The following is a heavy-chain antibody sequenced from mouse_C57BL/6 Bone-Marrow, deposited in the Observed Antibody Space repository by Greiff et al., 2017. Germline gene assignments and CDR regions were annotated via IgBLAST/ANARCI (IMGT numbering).Heavy chain of an antibody. CDR2: IDPENGDT. CDR1: GFNIKDDY. CDR3: TYFTTVAVRYYFDY. J-gene: IGHJ2*01. Sequence: VQLQQSGAELVRPGASVKLSCTASGFNIKDDYMHWVKQRPEQGLEWIGWIDPENGDTEYASKFQGKAPITADTSSNTAYLQLSSLTSEDTAVYYCTYFTTVAVRYYFDYCGQGTTLTVSS. D-gene: IGHD1-1*01. V-gene: IGHV14-4*01.